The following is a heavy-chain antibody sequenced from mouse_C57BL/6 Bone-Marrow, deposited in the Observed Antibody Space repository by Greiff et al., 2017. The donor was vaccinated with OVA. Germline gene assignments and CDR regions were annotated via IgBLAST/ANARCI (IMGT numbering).Heavy chain of an antibody. J-gene: IGHJ3*01. CDR1: GYTFTSYW. D-gene: IGHD2-1*01. Sequence: QVQLQQPGAELVKPGASVKLSCKASGYTFTSYWMQWVKQRPGQGLEWIGEIDPSDSYTNYNQKFKGKATLTVDTSSSTAYMQLSSLTSEDSAVYYCASEGYGNYGVWFAYWGQVTLVTVSA. CDR3: ASEGYGNYGVWFAY. CDR2: IDPSDSYT. V-gene: IGHV1-50*01.